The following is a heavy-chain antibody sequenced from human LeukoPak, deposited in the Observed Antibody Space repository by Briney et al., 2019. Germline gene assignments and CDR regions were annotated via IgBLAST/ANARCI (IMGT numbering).Heavy chain of an antibody. CDR2: ISSSSSYI. D-gene: IGHD5-24*01. V-gene: IGHV3-21*01. Sequence: GGSLRLSCAASGFTFSSYSMNWVRQAPGKGLEWVSSISSSSSYIYYADSVKGRFTISRDNAKNSLYLQMNSLRAEDTAVYYCARDRWGDGLPSPKLYYFDYWGQGTLVTVSS. J-gene: IGHJ4*02. CDR1: GFTFSSYS. CDR3: ARDRWGDGLPSPKLYYFDY.